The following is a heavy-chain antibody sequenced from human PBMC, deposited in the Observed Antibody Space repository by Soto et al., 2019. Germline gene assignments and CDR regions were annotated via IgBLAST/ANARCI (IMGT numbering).Heavy chain of an antibody. Sequence: QVQLQQWGAGLLKPSETLSLTCAVYGGSLSGYYWSWIRQPPGKALEWIGEINHSGNTNYNPSLKTRVTISVDTSKNQRFLSLSSVTAADTAMYYCARHHVRGRTIAGAAEFWGQGTLVTVSS. CDR2: INHSGNT. CDR3: ARHHVRGRTIAGAAEF. V-gene: IGHV4-34*01. J-gene: IGHJ4*02. CDR1: GGSLSGYY. D-gene: IGHD1-26*01.